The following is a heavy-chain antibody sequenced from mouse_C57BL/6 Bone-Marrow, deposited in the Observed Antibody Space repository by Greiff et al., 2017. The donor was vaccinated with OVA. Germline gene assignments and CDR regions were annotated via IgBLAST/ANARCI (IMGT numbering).Heavy chain of an antibody. Sequence: EVQLVESGGGLVQPGGSLKLSCAASGFTFSDYYMYWVRQTPEKRLEWVAYISNGGGSTYYPDTVKGRFTISRDNAKNTLYLQMSRLKSEDTAMYYCARQWTTVVATWDAMDYWGQGTSVTVSS. J-gene: IGHJ4*01. D-gene: IGHD1-1*01. CDR3: ARQWTTVVATWDAMDY. V-gene: IGHV5-12*01. CDR1: GFTFSDYY. CDR2: ISNGGGST.